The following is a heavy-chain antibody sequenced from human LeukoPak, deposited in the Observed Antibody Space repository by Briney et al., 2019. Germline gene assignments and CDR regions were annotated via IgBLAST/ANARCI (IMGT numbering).Heavy chain of an antibody. Sequence: PETLSLTCAVYGGSFSGYYWSWIRQPPGKGLEWIGEINHSGSTNYNPSLKSRVTISVDTSKNQFSLKLSSVTAADTAVYYCARGLRVIDFWSGYSCFFDYWGQGTLVTVSS. D-gene: IGHD3-3*01. CDR2: INHSGST. V-gene: IGHV4-34*01. J-gene: IGHJ4*02. CDR3: ARGLRVIDFWSGYSCFFDY. CDR1: GGSFSGYY.